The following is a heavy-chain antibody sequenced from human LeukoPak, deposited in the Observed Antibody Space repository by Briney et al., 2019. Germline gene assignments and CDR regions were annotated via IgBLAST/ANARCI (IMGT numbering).Heavy chain of an antibody. CDR3: ARPREQWLGNDAFDM. CDR1: GGSISSSSYY. J-gene: IGHJ3*02. D-gene: IGHD6-19*01. V-gene: IGHV4-39*01. Sequence: PSETLSLTCTVSGGSISSSSYYWGWIRQPPGKGLEWIGSIYYSGSTYYNPSLKSRVTISVDTSKNQFSLKPSSVTAADTAVYYCARPREQWLGNDAFDMWGQGTMVTVSS. CDR2: IYYSGST.